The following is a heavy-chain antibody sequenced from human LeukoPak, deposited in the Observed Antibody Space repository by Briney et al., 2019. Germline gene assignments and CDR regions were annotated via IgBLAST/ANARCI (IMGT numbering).Heavy chain of an antibody. J-gene: IGHJ4*02. D-gene: IGHD3-10*01. Sequence: QPGGSLILSCAASGFTFSSNYMSWVRPAPGKGLEWVSVIYSGGSTYYADSVKGRFTISRDNSKNTVYLQMNSLRAEDTAVYYCARGGSGSYYNVGVGWGQGTLVTVSS. V-gene: IGHV3-66*01. CDR2: IYSGGST. CDR1: GFTFSSNY. CDR3: ARGGSGSYYNVGVG.